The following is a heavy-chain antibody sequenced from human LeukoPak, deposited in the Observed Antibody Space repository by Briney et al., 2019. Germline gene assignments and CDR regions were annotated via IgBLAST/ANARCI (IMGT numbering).Heavy chain of an antibody. V-gene: IGHV1-69*04. CDR3: AKESEFYYDSSGYFDY. D-gene: IGHD3-22*01. CDR2: IIPILGIA. Sequence: GSSVKVSCKASGGTFSSYAISWVRQAPGQGLEWMGRIIPILGIANYAQKFQGRVTITADKSTSTAYMELSSLRSEDTAVYYCAKESEFYYDSSGYFDYWGQGTLVTVSS. J-gene: IGHJ4*02. CDR1: GGTFSSYA.